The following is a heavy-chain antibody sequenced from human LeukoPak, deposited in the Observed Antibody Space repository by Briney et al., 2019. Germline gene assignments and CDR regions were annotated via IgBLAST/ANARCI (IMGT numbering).Heavy chain of an antibody. V-gene: IGHV1-69*06. D-gene: IGHD1-26*01. CDR1: GGTFSSYA. J-gene: IGHJ3*02. CDR2: IIPIFGTA. Sequence: ASVKVSCKASGGTFSSYAISWVRQAPGQGLEWMGGIIPIFGTANYAQKFQGRVTMTEDTSTDTAYMELSSLRSEDTAVYYCARESSDAFDIWGQGTMVTVSS. CDR3: ARESSDAFDI.